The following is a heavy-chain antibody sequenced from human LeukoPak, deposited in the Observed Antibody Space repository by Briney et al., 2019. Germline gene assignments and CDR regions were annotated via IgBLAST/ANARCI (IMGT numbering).Heavy chain of an antibody. D-gene: IGHD5-12*01. CDR3: ARDGGVATIVGSDAFDI. Sequence: GGSLRLSCAASGFTFSSYGMHWVRQAPGKGLEWVAVIWYDGSNKYYADSVKGRFTISRDNSKDTLYLQMNSLRAEDTAVYYCARDGGVATIVGSDAFDIWGQETMVTVSS. CDR2: IWYDGSNK. V-gene: IGHV3-33*01. CDR1: GFTFSSYG. J-gene: IGHJ3*02.